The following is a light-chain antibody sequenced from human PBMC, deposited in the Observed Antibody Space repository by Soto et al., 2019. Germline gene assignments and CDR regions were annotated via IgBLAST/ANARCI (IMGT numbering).Light chain of an antibody. V-gene: IGLV1-51*01. J-gene: IGLJ2*01. Sequence: QSVLTQPPSVSAAPGQQVTISCSGSSSNIGNNYVSWYQQLSGTAPKLLIYANNERPSGIPDRFSGSKSGTSATLGITGLQTGDEADYYCGTWDSSLSAGVFGGGTKLTVL. CDR3: GTWDSSLSAGV. CDR1: SSNIGNNY. CDR2: ANN.